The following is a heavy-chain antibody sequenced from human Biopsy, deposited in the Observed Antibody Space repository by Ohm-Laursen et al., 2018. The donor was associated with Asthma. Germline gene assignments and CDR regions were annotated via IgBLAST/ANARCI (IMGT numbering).Heavy chain of an antibody. J-gene: IGHJ4*02. CDR2: ISWNRGSI. CDR3: AKGEWELLEANFDY. V-gene: IGHV3-9*01. CDR1: GFTFDDYA. Sequence: SLRLSCSASGFTFDDYAMHWVRQAPGKGLEWVSGISWNRGSIGYADSVKGRFTISRDNTKNSLYLQMNSLRAEDTALYYCAKGEWELLEANFDYWGRGTLVTVSS. D-gene: IGHD1-26*01.